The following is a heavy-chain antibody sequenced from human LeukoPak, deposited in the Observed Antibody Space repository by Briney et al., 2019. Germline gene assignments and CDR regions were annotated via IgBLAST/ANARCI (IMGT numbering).Heavy chain of an antibody. Sequence: PGGSLRLSCAASGFTFSSYWMHWVRQPPGKGLVWVSRISSDGSSTNYADSVKGRFTISRDNAENTLYLQMNSLRAEDTAVYYCASAPFSSSSCWGQGTLATVSS. D-gene: IGHD2-2*01. CDR2: ISSDGSST. CDR1: GFTFSSYW. J-gene: IGHJ4*02. CDR3: ASAPFSSSSC. V-gene: IGHV3-74*01.